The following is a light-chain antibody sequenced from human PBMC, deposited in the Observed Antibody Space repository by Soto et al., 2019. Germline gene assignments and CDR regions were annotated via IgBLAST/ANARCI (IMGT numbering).Light chain of an antibody. J-gene: IGKJ1*01. CDR1: QSVSSSY. Sequence: ILLTQSPGTLSFSPRERATLSCSASQSVSSSYFAWYQQKPGQAPRLLIYGASSRATGIPDRFSGSGSGTDFTLTISRLEPEDFAVYYCQQRGNWPPWTVGQGTKV. CDR2: GAS. V-gene: IGKV3D-20*02. CDR3: QQRGNWPPWT.